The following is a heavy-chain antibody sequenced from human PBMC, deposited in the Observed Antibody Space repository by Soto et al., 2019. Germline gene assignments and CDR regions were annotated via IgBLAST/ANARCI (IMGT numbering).Heavy chain of an antibody. Sequence: QVLLVQSGAEAKKPGSSVKVSCKASGGTFSSYTFSWVRQAPGQGLEWMGGIVPLFGTTNDAKIFQGTVTISADESTGTVYMSLSSLRSEDSAIYYCARDGAVTSTRPRGAFDTWGQWRVITVSS. D-gene: IGHD3-16*01. J-gene: IGHJ3*02. V-gene: IGHV1-69*01. CDR3: ARDGAVTSTRPRGAFDT. CDR1: GGTFSSYT. CDR2: IVPLFGTT.